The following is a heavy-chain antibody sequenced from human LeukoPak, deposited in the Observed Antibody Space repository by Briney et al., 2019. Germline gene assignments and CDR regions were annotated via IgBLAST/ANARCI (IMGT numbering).Heavy chain of an antibody. CDR1: GYTFTSYG. J-gene: IGHJ3*02. V-gene: IGHV1-18*01. D-gene: IGHD3-10*01. CDR3: AGVYGFKHLWFGELLYPPDAFDI. CDR2: ISAYNGNT. Sequence: ASVKVSCKASGYTFTSYGISWVRQAPGQGLEWMGWISAYNGNTNYAQKLQGRVTMTTDTSTSTAYMELRSLRSDDTAVYYCAGVYGFKHLWFGELLYPPDAFDIWGQGTMVTVSS.